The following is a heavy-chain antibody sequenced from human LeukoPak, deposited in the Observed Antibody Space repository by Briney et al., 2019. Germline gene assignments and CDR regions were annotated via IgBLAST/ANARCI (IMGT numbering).Heavy chain of an antibody. V-gene: IGHV1-2*02. D-gene: IGHD3-22*01. J-gene: IGHJ4*02. CDR1: GYTFSASL. CDR3: ARDTLKMYYYDSSGLPPDY. Sequence: ASVRVSCKASGYTFSASLLHWVRQAPGQPLEWMGWINPNSGGTKYAQKFQGRVTLTTDTSIGTAYMDLSRLTSDDTAVYYCARDTLKMYYYDSSGLPPDYWGQGTLVTVSS. CDR2: INPNSGGT.